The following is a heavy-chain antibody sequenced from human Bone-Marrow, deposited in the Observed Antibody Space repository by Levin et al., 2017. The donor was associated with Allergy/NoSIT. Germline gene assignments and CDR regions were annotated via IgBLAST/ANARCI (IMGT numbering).Heavy chain of an antibody. J-gene: IGHJ6*02. D-gene: IGHD3-10*01. CDR1: GGSFSGYY. CDR2: INHSGST. V-gene: IGHV4-34*01. Sequence: SQTLSLTCAVYGGSFSGYYWSWIRQPPGKGLEWIGEINHSGSTNYNPSLKSRVTISVDTSKNQFSLKLSSVTAADTAVYYCARDDVLLWFGELSVRDYGMDVWGQGTTVTVSS. CDR3: ARDDVLLWFGELSVRDYGMDV.